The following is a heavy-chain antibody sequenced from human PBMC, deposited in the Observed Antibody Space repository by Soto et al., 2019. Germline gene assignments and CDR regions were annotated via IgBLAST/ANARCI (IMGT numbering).Heavy chain of an antibody. Sequence: PGGSLRLSCAASGFTFSSYGMHWVRRAPGKGLEWVAVILYDGSNKYYSDSVKGRFTISRDNSKNTLYLQMNSLRAEDTAVYYCAKAPGLLLLAFDIWGQGTMVTVSS. CDR1: GFTFSSYG. CDR2: ILYDGSNK. J-gene: IGHJ3*02. D-gene: IGHD3-22*01. CDR3: AKAPGLLLLAFDI. V-gene: IGHV3-30*18.